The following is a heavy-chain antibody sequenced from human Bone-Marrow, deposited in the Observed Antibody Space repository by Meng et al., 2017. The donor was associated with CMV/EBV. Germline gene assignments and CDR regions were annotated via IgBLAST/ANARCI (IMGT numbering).Heavy chain of an antibody. V-gene: IGHV1-2*02. CDR1: GYTFTGYY. D-gene: IGHD6-19*01. J-gene: IGHJ4*02. CDR2: INPHSGGT. Sequence: ASVKVSCKASGYTFTGYYMYWVRQAPGQGLEWMGWINPHSGGTNYAQKFQGRVTMTRDTSISTAYMELSRLRSDDTAVYYWAREGIAVAGDYWGQGTLVTVSS. CDR3: AREGIAVAGDY.